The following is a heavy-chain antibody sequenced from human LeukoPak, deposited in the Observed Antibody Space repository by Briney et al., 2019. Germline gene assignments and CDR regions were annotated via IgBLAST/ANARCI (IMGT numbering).Heavy chain of an antibody. CDR2: IPRDGSYE. D-gene: IGHD2-2*01. J-gene: IGHJ4*02. CDR1: GFSFSSYG. Sequence: GGSLRLSCAASGFSFSSYGMHWVRLAPGRGLEWVAFIPRDGSYEKYADSVKGRFAISRDNSKSTLYLHMNSLRAEDTAVYYCARSAVPAAMLVGDFDYWGQGTLVTVSS. V-gene: IGHV3-30*02. CDR3: ARSAVPAAMLVGDFDY.